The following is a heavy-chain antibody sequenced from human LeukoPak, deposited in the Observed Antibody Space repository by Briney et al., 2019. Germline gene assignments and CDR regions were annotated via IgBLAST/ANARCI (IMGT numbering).Heavy chain of an antibody. D-gene: IGHD3-3*01. CDR1: GFTFGDYA. CDR2: IKQDGSEK. V-gene: IGHV3-7*01. Sequence: GGSLRLSCTASGFTFGDYAMSWFRQAPGKGLEWVANIKQDGSEKYYVDSVKGRFTISRDNAKNSLYLQMNSLRAEDTAVYYCARGVRYYYMDVWGKGTTVTISS. J-gene: IGHJ6*03. CDR3: ARGVRYYYMDV.